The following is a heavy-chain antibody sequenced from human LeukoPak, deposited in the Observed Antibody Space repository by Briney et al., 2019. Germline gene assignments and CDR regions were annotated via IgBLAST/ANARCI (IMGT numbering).Heavy chain of an antibody. V-gene: IGHV4-59*01. CDR1: GGSISSYY. Sequence: SETLSLTCTVSGGSISSYYWRWIRQPPGKGLEWIGYIYYSGSTNYNPSLKSRVTISVDTSKNQFSLKLSSVTAADTAVYYCARSGRTIFTPRDWYFDLWGRGTLVTVSS. CDR2: IYYSGST. D-gene: IGHD3-9*01. CDR3: ARSGRTIFTPRDWYFDL. J-gene: IGHJ2*01.